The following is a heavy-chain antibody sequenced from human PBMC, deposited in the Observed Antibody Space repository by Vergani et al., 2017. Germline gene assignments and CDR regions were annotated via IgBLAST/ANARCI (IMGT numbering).Heavy chain of an antibody. V-gene: IGHV4-34*01. CDR1: GGSFSGYY. CDR2: INHSGST. CDR3: ARVQALYDVWSCYRVRYYYYMDV. Sequence: QVQLQQWGAGLLKPSETLSLTCAVYGGSFSGYYWSWIRQPPGKGLEWIGEINHSGSTNYNPSLKSRVTISVDTSKNQFSLKLSSVTAADSAVYYCARVQALYDVWSCYRVRYYYYMDVWGKGTTVTVSS. J-gene: IGHJ6*03. D-gene: IGHD3-3*01.